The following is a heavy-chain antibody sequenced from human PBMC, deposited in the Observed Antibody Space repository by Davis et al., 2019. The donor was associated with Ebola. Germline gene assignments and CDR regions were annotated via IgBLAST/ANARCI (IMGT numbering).Heavy chain of an antibody. CDR2: ISSSSSYT. J-gene: IGHJ4*02. D-gene: IGHD3-10*01. Sequence: GESLKISCAASGFTFSDYYMSWIRQAPGKGLEWVSYISSSSSYTNYADSVKGRFTISRDNAKNSLYLQMNSLRAEDTAVYYCARDFEEWGSGSYLLRGQDYWGQGTLVTVSS. V-gene: IGHV3-11*06. CDR1: GFTFSDYY. CDR3: ARDFEEWGSGSYLLRGQDY.